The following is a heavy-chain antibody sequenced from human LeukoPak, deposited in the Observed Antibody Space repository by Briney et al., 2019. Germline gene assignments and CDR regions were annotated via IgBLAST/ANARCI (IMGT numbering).Heavy chain of an antibody. CDR2: ISGDGATT. V-gene: IGHV3-23*01. CDR3: AKKNLAAAGPNYFDY. J-gene: IGHJ4*02. CDR1: GFTFSTYS. Sequence: PGGSLRLSCAASGFTFSTYSMNWVRQAPGKGLEWVSIISGDGATTDYADPVKGRFTISRDNSRNTLYLQMNSLRVEDTAVYYCAKKNLAAAGPNYFDYWGQGTLVTVSS. D-gene: IGHD6-13*01.